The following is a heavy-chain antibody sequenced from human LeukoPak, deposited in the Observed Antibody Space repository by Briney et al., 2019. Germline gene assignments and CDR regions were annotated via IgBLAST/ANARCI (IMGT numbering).Heavy chain of an antibody. D-gene: IGHD3-10*01. V-gene: IGHV4-39*01. J-gene: IGHJ4*02. CDR2: IYYSGST. CDR3: ARRMVRGVTTFDY. CDR1: GGSISSSSYY. Sequence: PSETLSLTCTVSGGSISSSSYYWGWIRQPPGKGLEWIGSIYYSGSTYYNPSLKSRVTISVDTSKNQFSLKLSSVTAADTAVYYCARRMVRGVTTFDYRGQGTLVTVSS.